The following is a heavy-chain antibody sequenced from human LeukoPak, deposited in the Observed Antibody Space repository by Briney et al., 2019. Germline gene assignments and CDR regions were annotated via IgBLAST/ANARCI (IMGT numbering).Heavy chain of an antibody. J-gene: IGHJ4*02. D-gene: IGHD7-27*01. Sequence: GGSLRLSCAASGVTFSDYSVNWVCQAPGKGLEWISYISASSATIHYADSVKGRFSISRDNVKNSLYLQVNSLRAEDTAVYYCARDINWGLDYWGQGTLVTVSS. CDR1: GVTFSDYS. CDR2: ISASSATI. V-gene: IGHV3-48*01. CDR3: ARDINWGLDY.